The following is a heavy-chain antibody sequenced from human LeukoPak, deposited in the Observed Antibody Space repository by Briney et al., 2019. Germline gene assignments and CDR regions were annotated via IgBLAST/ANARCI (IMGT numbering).Heavy chain of an antibody. CDR3: ARDVSLYCSGGSCYEIGPYYYYGMDV. J-gene: IGHJ6*02. CDR2: INPNSGGT. D-gene: IGHD2-15*01. CDR1: GYTFTGYY. Sequence: ASVNLSRKASGYTFTGYYMHWMRQAPAQGLERMGWINPNSGGTNYAQKFQGRVTMTREASISTAYMEVGRLRSDDTAVYYCARDVSLYCSGGSCYEIGPYYYYGMDVWGQGTTVTVSS. V-gene: IGHV1-2*02.